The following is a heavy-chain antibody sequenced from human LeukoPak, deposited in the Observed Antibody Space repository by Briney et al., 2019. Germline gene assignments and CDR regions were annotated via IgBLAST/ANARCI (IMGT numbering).Heavy chain of an antibody. V-gene: IGHV4-39*07. D-gene: IGHD4-23*01. CDR1: GGSISSSSYY. J-gene: IGHJ4*02. CDR3: ARTDYGGNSGHFDY. CDR2: IYYSGST. Sequence: SETLSLTCTVSGGSISSSSYYWGWIRQPPGKGLEWIGGIYYSGSTYYNPSLKSRVTISVDTSKNQFSLKLSSVTAADTAVYYCARTDYGGNSGHFDYWGQGTLVTVSS.